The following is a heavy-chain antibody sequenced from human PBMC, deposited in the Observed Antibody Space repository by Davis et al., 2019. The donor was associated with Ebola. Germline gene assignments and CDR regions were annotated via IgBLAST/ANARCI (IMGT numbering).Heavy chain of an antibody. D-gene: IGHD6-13*01. CDR1: GFTFSGSA. Sequence: GESLKISSAASGFTFSGSAMHWVRQASGKGLEWVGRIRSKANSYATAYAASVKGRFTISRDDSKNTAYLQMNSLKTEDTAVYYCTRAQQLDDYWGQGTLVTVSS. J-gene: IGHJ4*02. CDR2: IRSKANSYAT. CDR3: TRAQQLDDY. V-gene: IGHV3-73*01.